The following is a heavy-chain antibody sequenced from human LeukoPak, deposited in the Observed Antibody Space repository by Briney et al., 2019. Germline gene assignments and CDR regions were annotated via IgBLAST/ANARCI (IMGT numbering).Heavy chain of an antibody. D-gene: IGHD3-9*01. CDR2: IIPIAGTT. CDR3: AIKDHILTASGLGPHIPHYFDY. CDR1: GGNFNFYA. J-gene: IGHJ4*02. Sequence: ASVKVSCKATGGNFNFYAISWLRQAPGQGLEWMGGIIPIAGTTNCAQKSQGRVTITADESTSTAYMELSSLRSEDTAVYYCAIKDHILTASGLGPHIPHYFDYWGQGTPVTVSS. V-gene: IGHV1-69*13.